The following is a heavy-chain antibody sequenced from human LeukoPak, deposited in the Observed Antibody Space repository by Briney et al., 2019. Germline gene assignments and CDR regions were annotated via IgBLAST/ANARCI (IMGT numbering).Heavy chain of an antibody. CDR1: GFTFSSYA. D-gene: IGHD5-18*01. CDR2: ISGSGGST. J-gene: IGHJ4*02. Sequence: GGSLRLSCAASGFTFSSYAMSWARQAPGKGLEWVSAISGSGGSTYYADSVKGRFTISRDNSKNTLYLQMNSLRAEDTAVYYCAKSLTVGYSYTSEDYWGQGTLVTVSS. CDR3: AKSLTVGYSYTSEDY. V-gene: IGHV3-23*01.